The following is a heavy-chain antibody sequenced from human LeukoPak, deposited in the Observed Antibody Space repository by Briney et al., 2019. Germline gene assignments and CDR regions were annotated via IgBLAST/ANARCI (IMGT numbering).Heavy chain of an antibody. Sequence: ASVKVSCKASGGTFSSYAISWVRQAPGQGLEWMGGIIPIFGTANYAQKFQGRVTITADKSTSTAYMELSSLRSEDTAVYYCARYTPPDEPFFGAFDIWGQGTMVTVSS. J-gene: IGHJ3*02. CDR2: IIPIFGTA. CDR1: GGTFSSYA. D-gene: IGHD1-14*01. V-gene: IGHV1-69*06. CDR3: ARYTPPDEPFFGAFDI.